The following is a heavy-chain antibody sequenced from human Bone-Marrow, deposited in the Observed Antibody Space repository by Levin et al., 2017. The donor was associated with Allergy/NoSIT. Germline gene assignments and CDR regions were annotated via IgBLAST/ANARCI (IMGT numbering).Heavy chain of an antibody. CDR1: GFTFSSYS. CDR3: AREWAWIQLWQGGMDV. V-gene: IGHV3-48*01. D-gene: IGHD5-18*01. CDR2: ISSSSSTI. J-gene: IGHJ6*02. Sequence: PGESLKISCAASGFTFSSYSMNWVRQAPGKGLEWVSYISSSSSTIYYADSVKGRFTISRDNAKNSLYLQMNSLRAEDTAVYYCAREWAWIQLWQGGMDVWGQGTTVTVSS.